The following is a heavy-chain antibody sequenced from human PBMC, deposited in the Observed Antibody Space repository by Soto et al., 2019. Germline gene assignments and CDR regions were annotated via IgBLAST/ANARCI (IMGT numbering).Heavy chain of an antibody. CDR2: IIPILGIA. D-gene: IGHD2-15*01. J-gene: IGHJ6*03. CDR1: GGTFSSYT. V-gene: IGHV1-69*02. CDR3: ARYPYCSGGSCYSGNYYYYMDV. Sequence: QVQLVQSGAEVKKPGSSVKVSCKASGGTFSSYTISWVRQAPGQGLEWMGRIIPILGIANYAQKFQGRVTITAANSASTAYIELSSLRSEDTAVYYCARYPYCSGGSCYSGNYYYYMDVWGKGTTVTVSS.